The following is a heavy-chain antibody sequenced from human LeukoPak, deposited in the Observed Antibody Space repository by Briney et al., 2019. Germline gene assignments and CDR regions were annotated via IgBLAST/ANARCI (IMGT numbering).Heavy chain of an antibody. D-gene: IGHD3-10*02. CDR2: ISGSGGST. J-gene: IGHJ4*02. V-gene: IGHV3-23*01. Sequence: GGSLRLSCAASGFTFSSYAMSWVRQAPGKGLEWVSGISGSGGSTYYADSVKGRFTISRDNSKNTLYLQMNSLGAEDTAMYYCAKDSRGSYVRVFDYWGQGILVTVSS. CDR1: GFTFSSYA. CDR3: AKDSRGSYVRVFDY.